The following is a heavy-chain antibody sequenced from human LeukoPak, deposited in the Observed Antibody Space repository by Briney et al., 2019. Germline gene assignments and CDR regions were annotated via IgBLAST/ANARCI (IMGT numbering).Heavy chain of an antibody. CDR3: AREVRGVIITGGDAFDI. CDR2: IYTSGST. D-gene: IGHD3-10*01. Sequence: PSETLSPTCTVSGGSISSYYWSWLRQPAGKGLERIGRIYTSGSTNYNPSLKSRVTMSVDTSKNQFSLKLSSVTAADTAVYYCAREVRGVIITGGDAFDIWGQGTMVTVSS. CDR1: GGSISSYY. J-gene: IGHJ3*02. V-gene: IGHV4-4*07.